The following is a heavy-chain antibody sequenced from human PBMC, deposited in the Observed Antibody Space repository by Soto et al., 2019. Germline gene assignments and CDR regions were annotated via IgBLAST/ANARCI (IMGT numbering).Heavy chain of an antibody. CDR3: AKEWVYDTSGWSFDY. CDR2: ISDDGSNK. Sequence: QVQLVESGGGVVQPGRSLRLSCAASGFTFSSYGMHWVRQAPGKGLEWVAVISDDGSNKYYADSLKGRFTISRDNSKNTLYLQMNSLRAEDTAVYYCAKEWVYDTSGWSFDYWGQGTLVNVSS. D-gene: IGHD3-22*01. CDR1: GFTFSSYG. V-gene: IGHV3-30*18. J-gene: IGHJ4*02.